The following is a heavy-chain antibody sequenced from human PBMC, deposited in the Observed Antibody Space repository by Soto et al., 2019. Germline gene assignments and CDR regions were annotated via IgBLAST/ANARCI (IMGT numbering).Heavy chain of an antibody. Sequence: SETLSVTCTVSGGSIRTSAYFWGWIRQPPGKGLEWVGSVFYSGTTYYNPSLKSRVTIFVDRSKNQVSLKLSSVTAADTAVYYCATHRMESGHYYDSSVYLDAFDVWGQGTMVTVSS. J-gene: IGHJ3*01. CDR1: GGSIRTSAYF. CDR3: ATHRMESGHYYDSSVYLDAFDV. CDR2: VFYSGTT. V-gene: IGHV4-39*01. D-gene: IGHD3-22*01.